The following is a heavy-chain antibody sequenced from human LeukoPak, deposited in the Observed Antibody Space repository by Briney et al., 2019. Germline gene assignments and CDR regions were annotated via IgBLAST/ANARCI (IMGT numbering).Heavy chain of an antibody. CDR3: AKDQYSSGWYRREFDY. Sequence: GGSLRLSCAASGFTFSSYGMHWVRPAPGKGLEWVAVISYDGSNKYYADSVKGRFTISRDNSKNTLYLQMNSLRAEDTAVYYCAKDQYSSGWYRREFDYWGQGTLVTVSS. D-gene: IGHD6-19*01. J-gene: IGHJ4*02. CDR2: ISYDGSNK. V-gene: IGHV3-30*18. CDR1: GFTFSSYG.